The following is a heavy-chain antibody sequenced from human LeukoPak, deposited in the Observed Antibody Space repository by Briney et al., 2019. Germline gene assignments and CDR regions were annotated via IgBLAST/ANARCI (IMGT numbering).Heavy chain of an antibody. D-gene: IGHD6-19*01. V-gene: IGHV3-23*01. J-gene: IGHJ4*02. CDR2: ISGGGEST. CDR1: GFTFSSYS. Sequence: GGSLRLSCAASGFTFSSYSMNWVRQAPGKGLEWVSSISGGGESTYYADSVKGRFTVSRDNSKNTLYLQINSLRGEDTAVYYCAKGKYSSGGVPDYWGQGTLVTVSS. CDR3: AKGKYSSGGVPDY.